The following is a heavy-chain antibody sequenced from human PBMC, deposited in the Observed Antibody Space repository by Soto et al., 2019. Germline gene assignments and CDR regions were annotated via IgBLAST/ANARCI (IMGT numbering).Heavy chain of an antibody. CDR3: ARGEGDFWSGYYSRNYGMDV. D-gene: IGHD3-3*01. CDR1: GFILSNYW. CDR2: VKSDGSSI. V-gene: IGHV3-74*01. Sequence: PGGSLRLSCAASGFILSNYWMHWVRQAPGKGLVWVSRVKSDGSSIDYADSVKGRFTISRDNAKNTLYLQMNSLRAEDTAVYYCARGEGDFWSGYYSRNYGMDVWGQGTTVTVSS. J-gene: IGHJ6*02.